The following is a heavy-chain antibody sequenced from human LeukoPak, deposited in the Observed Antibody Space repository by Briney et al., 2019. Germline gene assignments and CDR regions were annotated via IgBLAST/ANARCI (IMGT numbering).Heavy chain of an antibody. CDR3: AREGYSSALDY. Sequence: SETLSLTCTVSGCSISSNSYYWGWIRQPPGKGLEWIGSIYYSGSTYYNPSLKSRFTISVDTSKNQFSLKLSSVTAADTAVYYCAREGYSSALDYWGQGTLVTVSS. J-gene: IGHJ4*02. V-gene: IGHV4-39*07. CDR2: IYYSGST. D-gene: IGHD6-25*01. CDR1: GCSISSNSYY.